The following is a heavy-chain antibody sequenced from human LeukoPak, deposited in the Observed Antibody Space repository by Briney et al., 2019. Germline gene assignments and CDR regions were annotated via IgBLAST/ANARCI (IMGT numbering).Heavy chain of an antibody. CDR3: AKDQQWLTTSGAFDI. CDR2: ISWNGGNR. Sequence: GGSLRLSCAASGFTFSTYTMNWVRQAPGKGLEWVSGISWNGGNRDYADSVKGRFTISRDNAKNSLYLQMNSLRAEDTALYYCAKDQQWLTTSGAFDIWGQGTMVTVSS. J-gene: IGHJ3*02. V-gene: IGHV3-9*01. D-gene: IGHD6-19*01. CDR1: GFTFSTYT.